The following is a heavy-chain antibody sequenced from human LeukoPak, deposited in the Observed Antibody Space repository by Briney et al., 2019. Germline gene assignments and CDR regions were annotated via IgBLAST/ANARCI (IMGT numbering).Heavy chain of an antibody. CDR1: GYTFIRYG. D-gene: IGHD1-26*01. V-gene: IGHV1-18*01. J-gene: IGHJ4*02. CDR2: ISAYNGNT. Sequence: GASVKVSCKASGYTFIRYGISWVRQAPGQGLEWMGWISAYNGNTKYTQKLQGRVTVTTDTSTSTAYMELRSLRSDDTAVYYCARDVSSGSWWEGETFDYWGQGTLVIVPS. CDR3: ARDVSSGSWWEGETFDY.